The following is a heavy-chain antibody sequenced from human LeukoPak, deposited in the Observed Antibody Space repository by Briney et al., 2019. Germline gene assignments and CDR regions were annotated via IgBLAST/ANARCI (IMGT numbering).Heavy chain of an antibody. CDR2: IKQDGSEK. CDR3: ARDNDWAFDY. V-gene: IGHV3-7*01. Sequence: GGSLRLSCAASGFTFSSYSMSWVRQAPGKGLEWVANIKQDGSEKYYVDSVKGRFTISRDNAKNSLYLQMNSLRDEDTAVYYCARDNDWAFDYWGQGTLVTVSS. CDR1: GFTFSSYS. D-gene: IGHD3-9*01. J-gene: IGHJ4*02.